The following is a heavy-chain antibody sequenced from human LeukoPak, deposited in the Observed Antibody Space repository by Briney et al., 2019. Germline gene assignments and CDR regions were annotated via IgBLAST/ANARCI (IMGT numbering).Heavy chain of an antibody. Sequence: SQTLSLTCAISGDSVSSNSAAWNWIRQTPSRGLEWLGRTYYRSKWYNDYAVSVKSRITINPDTSKNQFSLQLNSVTPEDTAVYYCARGFGQQLVPHFDYWGQGTLVTVSS. D-gene: IGHD6-13*01. CDR3: ARGFGQQLVPHFDY. CDR1: GDSVSSNSAA. J-gene: IGHJ4*02. V-gene: IGHV6-1*01. CDR2: TYYRSKWYN.